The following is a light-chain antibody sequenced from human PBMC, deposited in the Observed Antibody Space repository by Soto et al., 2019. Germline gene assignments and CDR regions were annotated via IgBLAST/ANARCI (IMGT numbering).Light chain of an antibody. CDR1: SSNIGSNN. Sequence: QSVLTQPPSASGTPGQRVTISCSGSSSNIGSNNVNWYQQLPGTAPKLLIYGNSNRPSGVPDRFSGSKSGTSASLAITGLQAEDEADYYCQSYDSSLSVSYVFGTGTKLTVL. J-gene: IGLJ1*01. V-gene: IGLV1-40*01. CDR2: GNS. CDR3: QSYDSSLSVSYV.